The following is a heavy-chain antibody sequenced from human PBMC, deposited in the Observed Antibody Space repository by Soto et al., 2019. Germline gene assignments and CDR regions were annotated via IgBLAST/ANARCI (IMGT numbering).Heavy chain of an antibody. D-gene: IGHD6-13*01. Sequence: ESGGGVVQPGTSLRLSCAASGFTFNNYGMHWVRQAPGTGLEWVATISNDGRDKYYADSVKGRLTISRDNSKNTLYLQMSSLRAEDTAVYYCAKDQGIAASHGVDWGQGTLVTVSS. J-gene: IGHJ3*01. CDR3: AKDQGIAASHGVD. CDR2: ISNDGRDK. V-gene: IGHV3-30*18. CDR1: GFTFNNYG.